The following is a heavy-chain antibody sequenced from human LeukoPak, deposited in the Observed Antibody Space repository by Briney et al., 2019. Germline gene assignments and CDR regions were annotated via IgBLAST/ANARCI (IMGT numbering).Heavy chain of an antibody. Sequence: SETLSLTCTVSGGSINSYYWSWLRQPPGKGLEWIGYIYYSGSTNYNPSLKSRVTISVDTSKNQFSLKLSSVTAADTAVYYCARDRRRPGSGYLALLDYWGQGTLVTVSS. CDR1: GGSINSYY. CDR3: ARDRRRPGSGYLALLDY. V-gene: IGHV4-59*01. CDR2: IYYSGST. J-gene: IGHJ4*02. D-gene: IGHD3-3*01.